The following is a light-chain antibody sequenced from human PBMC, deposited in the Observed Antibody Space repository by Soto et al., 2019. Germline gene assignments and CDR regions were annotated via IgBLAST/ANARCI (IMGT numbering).Light chain of an antibody. Sequence: QSPLTQPACVSGSPGQSSTISYIGTSSDVGGYDYVSWYQQNPGKAPKLIIYEVINRPSGVSSRFSGSKSGNTASLTISGLQAEDEADYYCSSYTSDSTHVFGSGTKVTVL. CDR2: EVI. V-gene: IGLV2-14*01. J-gene: IGLJ1*01. CDR3: SSYTSDSTHV. CDR1: SSDVGGYDY.